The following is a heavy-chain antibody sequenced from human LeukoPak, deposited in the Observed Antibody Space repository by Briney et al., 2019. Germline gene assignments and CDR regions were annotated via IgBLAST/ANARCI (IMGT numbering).Heavy chain of an antibody. V-gene: IGHV3-15*01. Sequence: GGSLRLSCAASGFTVSSNYISWVRQAPRKGLEWVGRIKSKTDGGTTDYAAPVKGRFTISRDDSKNTLYLQMNSLKTEDTAVYYCTTARSGIGYWGQGTLVTVSS. J-gene: IGHJ4*02. CDR3: TTARSGIGY. D-gene: IGHD3-3*01. CDR1: GFTVSSNY. CDR2: IKSKTDGGTT.